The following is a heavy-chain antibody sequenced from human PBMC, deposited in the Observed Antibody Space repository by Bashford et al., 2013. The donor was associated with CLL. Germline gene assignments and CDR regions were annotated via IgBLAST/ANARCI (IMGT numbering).Heavy chain of an antibody. V-gene: IGHV4-34*01. CDR3: ARGPMIVVVINPGEPYYYYYYGMDV. Sequence: SVDPVPHLRCLWWVLQWLLLELDPPAPTGRGVEWIGKVNHSGSTNYNRPSKSRVTISVDTSKNQFSLKLSSVTAADTAVYYCARGPMIVVVINPGEPYYYYYYGMDVWGQGTTVTVSS. J-gene: IGHJ6*02. CDR2: VNHSGST. CDR1: WVLQWLL. D-gene: IGHD3-22*01.